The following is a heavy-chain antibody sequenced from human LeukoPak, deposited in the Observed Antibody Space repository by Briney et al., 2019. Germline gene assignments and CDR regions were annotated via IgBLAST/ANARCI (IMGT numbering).Heavy chain of an antibody. CDR3: ARDKWELHWFDP. J-gene: IGHJ5*02. D-gene: IGHD1-26*01. CDR2: ISAYNGNT. Sequence: ASVKVSCKASGYTFTSYGFSWVRQAPGQGLEWMGWISAYNGNTNYAQKLQGRVTMTTDTSTSTAYMELRSLRSDDTAVYYCARDKWELHWFDPWGQGTLVTVSS. CDR1: GYTFTSYG. V-gene: IGHV1-18*01.